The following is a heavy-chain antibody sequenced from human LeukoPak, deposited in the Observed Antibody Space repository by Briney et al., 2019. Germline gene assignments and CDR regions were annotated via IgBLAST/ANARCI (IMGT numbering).Heavy chain of an antibody. CDR1: GGTFIIYA. J-gene: IGHJ4*02. CDR3: ARTRRGYSYVPFDY. CDR2: IIPIFGTA. V-gene: IGHV1-69*13. D-gene: IGHD5-18*01. Sequence: AASVKVSFKASGGTFIIYAISWVRQAPGQGREWMGGIIPIFGTANYTQKFQGRVTITADESTSTAYMELSSLRSEDTAVYYCARTRRGYSYVPFDYWGQGTLVTVSS.